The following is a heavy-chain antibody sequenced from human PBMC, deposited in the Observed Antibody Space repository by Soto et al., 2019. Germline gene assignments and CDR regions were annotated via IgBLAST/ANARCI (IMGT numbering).Heavy chain of an antibody. CDR3: ARPLKYSGYDRTPSRSDAFDI. CDR1: GGTFSSYT. V-gene: IGHV1-69*02. D-gene: IGHD5-12*01. J-gene: IGHJ3*02. Sequence: SVKVSCKASGGTFSSYTISWVRQAPGQGLEWMGRIIPILGIANYAQKFQGRVTITADKSTSTAYMELSSLRSEDTAVYYCARPLKYSGYDRTPSRSDAFDIWGQGTMVTVSS. CDR2: IIPILGIA.